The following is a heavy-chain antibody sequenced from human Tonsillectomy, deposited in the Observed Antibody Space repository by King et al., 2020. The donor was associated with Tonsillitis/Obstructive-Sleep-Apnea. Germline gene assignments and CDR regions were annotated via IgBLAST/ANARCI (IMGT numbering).Heavy chain of an antibody. V-gene: IGHV4-59*08. CDR1: GDSISSYY. D-gene: IGHD3-9*01. CDR2: IYYSGST. Sequence: LQLQESGPGLVKPSETLSLTCTVSGDSISSYYWSWIRQPPGKGLEWIGYIYYSGSTNYNPSLKSRVTISVDTSKNQFSLKLSSVTAADTAVYYCARAYYDMLTGYLDDGFDIWGQGTMVTVSS. J-gene: IGHJ3*02. CDR3: ARAYYDMLTGYLDDGFDI.